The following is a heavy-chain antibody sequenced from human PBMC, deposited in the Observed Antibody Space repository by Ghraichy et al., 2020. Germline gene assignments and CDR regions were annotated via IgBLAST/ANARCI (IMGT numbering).Heavy chain of an antibody. J-gene: IGHJ4*02. D-gene: IGHD3-16*01. CDR3: AKDGGYFHFDY. Sequence: GGSLRLSCAASGFTFNSSGMHWVRQAPGKGLEWVSFIQYHGTNKYYADSVKGRFTISRDSSRNTLYLQMNSLRAEDTAVYYCAKDGGYFHFDYWGQGTLVTVSS. V-gene: IGHV3-30*02. CDR2: IQYHGTNK. CDR1: GFTFNSSG.